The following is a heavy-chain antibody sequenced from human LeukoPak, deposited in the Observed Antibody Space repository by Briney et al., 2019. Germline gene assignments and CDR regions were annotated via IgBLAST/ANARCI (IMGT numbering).Heavy chain of an antibody. CDR1: GFTFSSYW. D-gene: IGHD2-15*01. J-gene: IGHJ4*02. CDR2: IKQDGSEK. V-gene: IGHV3-7*01. CDR3: AKDGVIVVVVAATHFDY. Sequence: GGSLRLSCEASGFTFSSYWMTWGRQAPGKGLEWVANIKQDGSEKYYVDSVKGRFTISRDNAKNSLHLQMNSLRAEDTAVYYCAKDGVIVVVVAATHFDYWGQGTLVTVSS.